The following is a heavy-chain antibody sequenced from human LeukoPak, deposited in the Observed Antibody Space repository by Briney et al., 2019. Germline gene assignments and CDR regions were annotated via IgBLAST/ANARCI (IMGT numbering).Heavy chain of an antibody. CDR3: AWGGDYFDF. D-gene: IGHD3-16*01. J-gene: IGHJ4*02. CDR1: GFNFSDAW. Sequence: GGSLKLYCSASGFNFSDAWMGWVCQAPGKGLEWVGRIKSKANGATTHFVAPVKGRFTISRDDSKSTLYLQMNGLKTEDTAVYYCAWGGDYFDFWGRGTLVTVSS. V-gene: IGHV3-15*01. CDR2: IKSKANGATT.